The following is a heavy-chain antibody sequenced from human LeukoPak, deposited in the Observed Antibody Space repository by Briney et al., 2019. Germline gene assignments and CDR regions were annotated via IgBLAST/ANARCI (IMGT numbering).Heavy chain of an antibody. J-gene: IGHJ4*02. CDR2: IKQDGSEK. V-gene: IGHV3-7*01. D-gene: IGHD1-26*01. CDR1: GFTYSSYW. CDR3: ARDLGMDSGSYFG. Sequence: PGGSLRLSCAASGFTYSSYWMSWVRQAPGKGLEWVANIKQDGSEKYYVDSVKGRFTISRDNAKNSLYLQMNSLRAEDTAVYHCARDLGMDSGSYFGWGQGTLVTVSS.